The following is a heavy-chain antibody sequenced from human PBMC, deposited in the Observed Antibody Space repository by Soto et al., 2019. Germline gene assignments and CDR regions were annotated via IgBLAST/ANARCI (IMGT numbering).Heavy chain of an antibody. CDR3: ARHKYYDFWSGYYSMV. CDR2: ISSSGSTI. Sequence: GGSLRLSCAASGFTFSDYYMSWIRQAPGKGLEWVSYISSSGSTIYYADSVKGRFTISRDNAKNSLYLQMNSLRAEDTAVYYCARHKYYDFWSGYYSMVWGKGTTVTVSS. CDR1: GFTFSDYY. J-gene: IGHJ6*04. V-gene: IGHV3-11*01. D-gene: IGHD3-3*01.